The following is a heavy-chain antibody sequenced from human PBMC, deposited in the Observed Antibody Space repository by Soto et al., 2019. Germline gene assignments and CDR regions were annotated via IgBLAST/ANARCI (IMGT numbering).Heavy chain of an antibody. CDR2: IFSNDEK. J-gene: IGHJ4*02. V-gene: IGHV2-26*01. D-gene: IGHD1-1*01. CDR1: GFSLSNARMG. Sequence: SGPTLMNPTETLTLTCTVSGFSLSNARMGVSWIRQPPGKALEWLAHIFSNDEKSYSTSLKSRLTISKDTSKSQVVLTMTNMDPVDTATYFCARIPQGNWNIDYWGQGTLVTVSS. CDR3: ARIPQGNWNIDY.